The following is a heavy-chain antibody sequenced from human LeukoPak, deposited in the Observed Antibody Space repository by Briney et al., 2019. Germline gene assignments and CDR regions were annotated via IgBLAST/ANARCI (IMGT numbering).Heavy chain of an antibody. Sequence: PGGSLRLSCAASGFTFTSYGISWVRQAPGQGLEWMGGIIPIFGTANYGQKFQGRVTITADESTSTAYMELSSLRSEDTAVYYCASRVVVVIGDIYYYYGMDVWGQGTTVTVSS. J-gene: IGHJ6*02. V-gene: IGHV1-69*01. D-gene: IGHD3-22*01. CDR1: GFTFTSYG. CDR2: IIPIFGTA. CDR3: ASRVVVVIGDIYYYYGMDV.